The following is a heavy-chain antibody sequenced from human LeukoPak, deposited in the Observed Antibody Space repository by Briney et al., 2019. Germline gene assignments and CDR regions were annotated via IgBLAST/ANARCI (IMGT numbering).Heavy chain of an antibody. D-gene: IGHD2-15*01. Sequence: PGGSLRLSCAASGFTFSTNWMYWVRQAPGKGLVWVSRINSDGRSIGSADSVKGRFTISRDNAYNTLYLQMNSLRAEDTALYYCASGGRVGDIFDIWGQGTMVRVSS. CDR1: GFTFSTNW. CDR3: ASGGRVGDIFDI. J-gene: IGHJ3*02. V-gene: IGHV3-74*01. CDR2: INSDGRSI.